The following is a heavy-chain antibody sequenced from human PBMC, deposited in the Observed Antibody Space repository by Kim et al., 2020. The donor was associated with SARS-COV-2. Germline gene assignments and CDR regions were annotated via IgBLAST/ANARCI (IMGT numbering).Heavy chain of an antibody. CDR3: AGEEGTPSSASDS. CDR2: ISNSGTT. D-gene: IGHD3-10*01. J-gene: IGHJ4*02. V-gene: IGHV4-61*01. Sequence: SETLSLTCAVSGVSVSSGPYYWSWIRQPPGKGLEWIGFISNSGTTNYNPSLKSRVTISIDTSKNQCSLKLTSVTPADTAVYYCAGEEGTPSSASDSWGRGTLVTVSS. CDR1: GVSVSSGPYY.